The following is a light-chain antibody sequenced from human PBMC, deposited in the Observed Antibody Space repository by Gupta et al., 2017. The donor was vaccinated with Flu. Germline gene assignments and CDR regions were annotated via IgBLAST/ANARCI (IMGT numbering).Light chain of an antibody. CDR1: QSLMRNGLNY. CDR3: KQFLNTPAT. J-gene: IGKJ4*01. CDR2: LGS. V-gene: IGKV2-28*01. Sequence: PVAPREPASMSCRHSQSLMRNGLNYLNWYLQKPGQSPQLLISLGSNRASGVPDRFSGSGSGTAFTLHISSVKPDDVGVYFCKQFLNTPATFGGGTKVEIK.